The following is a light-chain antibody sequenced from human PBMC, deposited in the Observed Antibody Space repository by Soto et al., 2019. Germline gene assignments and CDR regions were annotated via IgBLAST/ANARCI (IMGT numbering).Light chain of an antibody. CDR2: TDN. J-gene: IGLJ1*01. CDR3: GAWDESLNGYV. Sequence: QSVLTQPPSASGTPRQRVTISYSGGSSHIGINTVTWYQQLPGTPPKVLIYTDNERPSGVPDRFSGSKSGTSASLAINGLQSGDEADYYCGAWDESLNGYVFGTGTKVTVL. V-gene: IGLV1-44*01. CDR1: SSHIGINT.